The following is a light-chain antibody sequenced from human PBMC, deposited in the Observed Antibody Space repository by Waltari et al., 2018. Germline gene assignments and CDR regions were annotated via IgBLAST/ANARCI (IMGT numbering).Light chain of an antibody. CDR3: QCYDSRLSGSL. J-gene: IGLJ2*01. CDR2: PNT. Sequence: QSVLTQPPSVSGAPGQRVAISCTGSRSNIGAGYLVHWYQQLPGTAPKLLIYPNTNRPSGVPDRFSASKSGTSASLAITGLQPGDEADYYCQCYDSRLSGSLFGGGTKVTVL. V-gene: IGLV1-40*01. CDR1: RSNIGAGYL.